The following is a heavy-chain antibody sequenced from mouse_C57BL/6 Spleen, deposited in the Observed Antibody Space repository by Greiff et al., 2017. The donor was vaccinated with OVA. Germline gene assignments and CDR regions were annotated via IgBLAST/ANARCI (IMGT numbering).Heavy chain of an antibody. V-gene: IGHV2-2*01. D-gene: IGHD1-1*02. CDR3: ARKGWEPHYYAMDY. CDR1: GFSLTSYG. CDR2: IWSGGST. Sequence: VKLQESGPGLVQPSQSLSITCTVSGFSLTSYGVHWVRQSPGKGLEWLGVIWSGGSTDYNAAFISRLSISKDNSKSQVFFKMNSLQADDTAIYYCARKGWEPHYYAMDYWGQGTSVTVSS. J-gene: IGHJ4*01.